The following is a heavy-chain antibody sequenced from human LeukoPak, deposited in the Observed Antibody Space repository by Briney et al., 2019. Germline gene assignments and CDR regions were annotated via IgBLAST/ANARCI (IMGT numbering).Heavy chain of an antibody. Sequence: GGSLRLSCAASGFTFSSYGMHWVRQAPGKGLEWVAVISYDGSNKYYADSVKGRFTISRDNSKNTLYLQMNSLRAEDTAVYYCAKDENSGIAVAGTAFDYWGQGTLVTVSS. J-gene: IGHJ4*02. D-gene: IGHD6-19*01. CDR3: AKDENSGIAVAGTAFDY. V-gene: IGHV3-30*18. CDR2: ISYDGSNK. CDR1: GFTFSSYG.